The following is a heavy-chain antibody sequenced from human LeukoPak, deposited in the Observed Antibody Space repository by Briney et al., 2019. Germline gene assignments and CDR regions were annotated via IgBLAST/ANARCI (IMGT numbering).Heavy chain of an antibody. J-gene: IGHJ4*02. CDR3: AKATQIEDFGRYGDCTALDY. CDR1: GFTFDDYA. D-gene: IGHD4-17*01. V-gene: IGHV3-9*01. Sequence: PGRSLRLSCAASGFTFDDYAMHWVRQAPGKGLEWVSGISWNSGSIGYADSVKGRFTISRDNAKNSLYLQMNSLRAEDTALYYCAKATQIEDFGRYGDCTALDYWGQGTLVTVSS. CDR2: ISWNSGSI.